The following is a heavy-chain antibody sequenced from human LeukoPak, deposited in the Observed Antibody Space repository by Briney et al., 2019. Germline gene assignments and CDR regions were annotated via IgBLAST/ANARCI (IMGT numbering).Heavy chain of an antibody. V-gene: IGHV3-23*01. CDR2: ISGSGGST. CDR3: AKVKGHYYDSSGYYFDY. J-gene: IGHJ4*02. D-gene: IGHD3-22*01. CDR1: GFTFSSYA. Sequence: GGSLRLSCAASGFTFSSYAMSWVRQAPGKGLEWVSAISGSGGSTYYADSVKGRFTISRDNSKNTLYLQMNSLRAEETAVYYCAKVKGHYYDSSGYYFDYWGQGTLVTVSS.